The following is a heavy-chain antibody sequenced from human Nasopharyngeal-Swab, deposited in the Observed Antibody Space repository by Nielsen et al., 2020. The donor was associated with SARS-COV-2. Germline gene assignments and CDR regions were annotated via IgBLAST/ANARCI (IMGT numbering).Heavy chain of an antibody. CDR1: GFTFGSYE. D-gene: IGHD3-22*01. Sequence: GESLKISCAASGFTFGSYEMNWVRQAPGKGLEWVSYISSSGSTIYYADSVKGRFTISRDNAKNSLYLQMNSLRAEDTAVYYCARESVITMIVVVTAGAFDIWGQGTMVTVSS. J-gene: IGHJ3*02. CDR3: ARESVITMIVVVTAGAFDI. V-gene: IGHV3-48*03. CDR2: ISSSGSTI.